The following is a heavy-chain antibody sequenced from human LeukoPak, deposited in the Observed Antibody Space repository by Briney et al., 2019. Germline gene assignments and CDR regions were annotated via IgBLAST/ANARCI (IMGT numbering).Heavy chain of an antibody. CDR1: GYTFTGYY. V-gene: IGHV1-2*02. D-gene: IGHD3-10*01. CDR2: INPNSGGT. Sequence: VASVKVSCKASGYTFTGYYMHWVRQAPGQGLEWMGWINPNSGGTNYAQKFQGRVTMTRDTSISTAYMELSRLRSDDTAVYYCARASWFGEVDAFDIWGQGTMVTVSS. J-gene: IGHJ3*02. CDR3: ARASWFGEVDAFDI.